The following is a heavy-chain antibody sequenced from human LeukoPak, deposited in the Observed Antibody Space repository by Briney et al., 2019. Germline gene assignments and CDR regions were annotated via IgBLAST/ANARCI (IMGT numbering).Heavy chain of an antibody. D-gene: IGHD4-17*01. V-gene: IGHV3-64*01. CDR3: ARGPTVTTFRTHFDY. Sequence: GSLKLSCAASGFTFRSYAMHWVRQAPGKGLEYFSAISSNGGSTYYANSVKGRFTISRDNSKNTLYLQMGSLRAEDMAVYYCARGPTVTTFRTHFDYWGQGTLVTVSS. CDR2: ISSNGGST. CDR1: GFTFRSYA. J-gene: IGHJ4*02.